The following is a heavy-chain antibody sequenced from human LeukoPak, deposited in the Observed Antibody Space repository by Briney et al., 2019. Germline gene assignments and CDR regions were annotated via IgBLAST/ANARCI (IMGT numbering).Heavy chain of an antibody. J-gene: IGHJ3*02. CDR1: GYSFGSYW. D-gene: IGHD4-23*01. V-gene: IGHV5-51*01. CDR2: IYPGDSDT. Sequence: GESLKISCKGSGYSFGSYWIGWVRHVPGKGLDWMGMIYPGDSDTKYSPSFEGQVTISADKSIDTAYLQWSSLKASDTAMYYCAREDYGGINDAFDIWGQGTMVTVSS. CDR3: AREDYGGINDAFDI.